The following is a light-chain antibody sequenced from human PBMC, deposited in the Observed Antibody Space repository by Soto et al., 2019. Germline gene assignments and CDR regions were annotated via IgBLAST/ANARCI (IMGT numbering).Light chain of an antibody. CDR2: WAS. J-gene: IGKJ1*01. CDR1: QSVLYSSNNKNY. CDR3: QQYYSTPWT. Sequence: DIVMTQSPDSLAVSLGERATINCKSSQSVLYSSNNKNYLAWYQQKPGQPPKLLIYWASTRESGVPDRFSGSGSGTDFTRTISSLQAEDLAVYSWQQYYSTPWTFGQGTKVEIK. V-gene: IGKV4-1*01.